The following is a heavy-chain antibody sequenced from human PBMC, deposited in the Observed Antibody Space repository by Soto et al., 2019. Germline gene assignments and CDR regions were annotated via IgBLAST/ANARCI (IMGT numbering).Heavy chain of an antibody. CDR3: VKDIFEEAFPYYYYGMDV. CDR2: ISSNGGST. Sequence: GGSLRLSCSASGFTFSSYAMHWVRQAPGKGLEYVSAISSNGGSTYYADSVKGRFTISRDNSKNTLYLQMSSLRAEDTAVYYCVKDIFEEAFPYYYYGMDVWGQGTLVTVSS. D-gene: IGHD3-3*01. V-gene: IGHV3-64D*08. J-gene: IGHJ6*02. CDR1: GFTFSSYA.